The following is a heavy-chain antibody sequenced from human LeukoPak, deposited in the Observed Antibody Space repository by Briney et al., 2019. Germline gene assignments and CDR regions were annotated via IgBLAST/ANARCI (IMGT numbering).Heavy chain of an antibody. D-gene: IGHD4-17*01. J-gene: IGHJ4*02. V-gene: IGHV1-18*04. CDR3: ARDRAYGDYLFDY. CDR1: GYTFTSYG. Sequence: ASVKVSCKASGYTFTSYGISWVRQAPGQGLEWMGWISAYNGNTNYAQKLQGRVTMTTDTSTSTAYRELRSLRSDDTAVYYCARDRAYGDYLFDYWGQGTLVTVSS. CDR2: ISAYNGNT.